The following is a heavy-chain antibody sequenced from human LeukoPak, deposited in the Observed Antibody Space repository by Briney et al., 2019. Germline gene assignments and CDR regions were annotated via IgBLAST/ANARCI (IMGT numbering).Heavy chain of an antibody. Sequence: GGSLRLSCAASGFTFSSYAMSWVRQAPGKGLEWVSAISGSGGSTYYADSVKGRLTISRDNSKNTLYLQMNSLRAEDTAVYYCAKGWPDAQVVGPFDMWGQGTMVTVSS. CDR3: AKGWPDAQVVGPFDM. CDR2: ISGSGGST. J-gene: IGHJ3*02. D-gene: IGHD2-15*01. CDR1: GFTFSSYA. V-gene: IGHV3-23*01.